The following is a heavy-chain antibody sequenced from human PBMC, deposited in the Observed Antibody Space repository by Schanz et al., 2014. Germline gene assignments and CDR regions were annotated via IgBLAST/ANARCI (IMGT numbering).Heavy chain of an antibody. J-gene: IGHJ3*02. CDR1: GGPFSGY. CDR2: LYYTGST. V-gene: IGHV4-34*01. D-gene: IGHD2-2*01. Sequence: QVQLQQWGAGLLKPSETLSLTCAVSGGPFSGYWGWIRQPPGKGLEWIGTLYYTGSTYYNPSLKSRVTISVDTSKNQFSLKLTSVTAADTAVYYCAGGYCTSTSCRYSAFDIWGQGTMVTVSS. CDR3: AGGYCTSTSCRYSAFDI.